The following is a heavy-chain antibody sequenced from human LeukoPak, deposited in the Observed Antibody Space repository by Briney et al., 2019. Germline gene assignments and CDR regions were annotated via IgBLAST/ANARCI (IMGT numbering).Heavy chain of an antibody. CDR1: GGSISSYY. CDR2: IYYSGST. D-gene: IGHD3-22*01. V-gene: IGHV4-59*01. Sequence: SETLSLTCTVSGGSISSYYWSWIRQPPGKGLEWIGYIYYSGSTNYNPSLKSRVTISVDTSENQFSLKLSSVTAADTAVYCCARERGSGYSFDYWGQGTLVTVSS. J-gene: IGHJ4*02. CDR3: ARERGSGYSFDY.